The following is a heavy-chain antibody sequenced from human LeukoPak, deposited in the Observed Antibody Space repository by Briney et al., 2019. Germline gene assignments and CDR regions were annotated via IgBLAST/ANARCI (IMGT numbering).Heavy chain of an antibody. Sequence: GESLKISCKGSGYSFTSYWIGWVRQMPGKGLEWMGIIYPGDSDTRYSPSFQGQVTISADKSISTAYLRWSSLKASDTAMYYCARAGAAAANYFDYWGQGTLVTVSS. CDR2: IYPGDSDT. D-gene: IGHD6-13*01. V-gene: IGHV5-51*01. CDR1: GYSFTSYW. J-gene: IGHJ4*02. CDR3: ARAGAAAANYFDY.